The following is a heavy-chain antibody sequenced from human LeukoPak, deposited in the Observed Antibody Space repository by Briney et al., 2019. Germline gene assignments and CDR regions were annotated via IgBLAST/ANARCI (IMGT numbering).Heavy chain of an antibody. Sequence: SETLSLTCTVSGGSISSYYWSWIRQPPGKGLEWIGYIYYSGSTNYNPSLKSRVTISVDTSKNQFSLKLSSVTAADTAVYYCARDRRSGGDYYDFWSGYHYWYFDLWGRGTLVTVSS. D-gene: IGHD3-3*01. CDR1: GGSISSYY. J-gene: IGHJ2*01. CDR2: IYYSGST. CDR3: ARDRRSGGDYYDFWSGYHYWYFDL. V-gene: IGHV4-59*12.